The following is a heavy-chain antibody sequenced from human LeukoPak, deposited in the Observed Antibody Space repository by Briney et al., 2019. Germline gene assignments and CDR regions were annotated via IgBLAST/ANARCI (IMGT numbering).Heavy chain of an antibody. Sequence: GASVKVSCKASGGTFSSYAISWVRQAPGQGLEWMGGIIPIFGTANYAQKLQGRVTMTTDTSTSTAYMELRSLRSDDTAVYYCARGGRSIAAYNDYWGQGTLVTVSS. CDR1: GGTFSSYA. V-gene: IGHV1-69*05. CDR3: ARGGRSIAAYNDY. D-gene: IGHD6-6*01. J-gene: IGHJ4*02. CDR2: IIPIFGTA.